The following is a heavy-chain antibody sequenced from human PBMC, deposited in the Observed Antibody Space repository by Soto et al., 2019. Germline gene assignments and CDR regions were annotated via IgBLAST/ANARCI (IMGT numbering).Heavy chain of an antibody. Sequence: ASXKVSCKASGYTSINYYMHWVRQAPGQGLEWMGIINPNGGSTTYAQKFQGRVTLTRDTSTNTVNMELSSLRSEDTAVYYCAREKWLVRRNDPFDIWGQGTMVTVSS. V-gene: IGHV1-46*01. CDR1: GYTSINYY. CDR2: INPNGGST. CDR3: AREKWLVRRNDPFDI. D-gene: IGHD6-19*01. J-gene: IGHJ3*02.